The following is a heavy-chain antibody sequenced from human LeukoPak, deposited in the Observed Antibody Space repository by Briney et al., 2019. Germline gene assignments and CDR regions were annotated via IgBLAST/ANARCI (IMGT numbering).Heavy chain of an antibody. Sequence: GGSLRLSCAASGFTFSRYSINWVRQAPKGLEWLSYISSTSSTTYHADSVKGRFTISRDNAKNSLYLQMNSLRAEDTAVYYCARDAVAGPHDAFDIWGQGTMVTVSS. CDR3: ARDAVAGPHDAFDI. D-gene: IGHD6-19*01. V-gene: IGHV3-48*04. CDR2: ISSTSSTT. CDR1: GFTFSRYS. J-gene: IGHJ3*02.